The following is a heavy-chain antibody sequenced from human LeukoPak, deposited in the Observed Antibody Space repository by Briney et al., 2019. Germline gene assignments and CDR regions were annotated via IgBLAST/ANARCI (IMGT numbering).Heavy chain of an antibody. V-gene: IGHV4-39*01. J-gene: IGHJ4*02. CDR2: IYYSGST. CDR3: ARRIVEATTTGYY. CDR1: GGSISSSSYY. D-gene: IGHD1-26*01. Sequence: PSETLSLTCTVSGGSISSSSYYWGWIRQPPGKGLEWIGGIYYSGSTYYNPSLKSRVTISVDTSKNQFSLKLSSVTAADTAVYYCARRIVEATTTGYYWGQGTLVTVSS.